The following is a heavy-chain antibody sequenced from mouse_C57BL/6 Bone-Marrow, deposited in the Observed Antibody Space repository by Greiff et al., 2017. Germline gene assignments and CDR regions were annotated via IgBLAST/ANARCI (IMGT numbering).Heavy chain of an antibody. Sequence: VQLQQSGAELAKPGDSVSLSCKASGYTFTSYWMHWVKQRPGQGLEWLGYISPSSGYTKYNQKYKDKATLTADKSSSTAYMQLSSLTYEDSAVYYCARGYGRVWGQGTLVTVSA. V-gene: IGHV1-7*01. J-gene: IGHJ3*02. D-gene: IGHD1-1*01. CDR1: GYTFTSYW. CDR2: ISPSSGYT. CDR3: ARGYGRV.